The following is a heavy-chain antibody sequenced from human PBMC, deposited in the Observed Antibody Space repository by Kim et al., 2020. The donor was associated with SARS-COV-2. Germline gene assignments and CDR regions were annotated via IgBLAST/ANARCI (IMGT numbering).Heavy chain of an antibody. D-gene: IGHD1-26*01. CDR3: ARGSSGSYYGMDV. J-gene: IGHJ6*02. V-gene: IGHV3-30*01. Sequence: CANSVKARFTITGNKSKDTLYLKMNSLRAEDTAVYYCARGSSGSYYGMDVWGQGTTVTVSS.